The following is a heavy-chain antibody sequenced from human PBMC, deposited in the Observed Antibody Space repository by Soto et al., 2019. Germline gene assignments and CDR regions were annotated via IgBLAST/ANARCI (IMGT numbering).Heavy chain of an antibody. CDR2: IYSGGST. Sequence: GGSLRLSCAASGFTVSSNYMSWVRQAPGKGLEWVSVIYSGGSTYYADSVKGRFTISRDNSKNTLYLQMNSLRAEDTAVYYCARDRRLHRAFDIWGQGTMVTVSS. CDR3: ARDRRLHRAFDI. V-gene: IGHV3-53*01. J-gene: IGHJ3*02. CDR1: GFTVSSNY. D-gene: IGHD2-21*01.